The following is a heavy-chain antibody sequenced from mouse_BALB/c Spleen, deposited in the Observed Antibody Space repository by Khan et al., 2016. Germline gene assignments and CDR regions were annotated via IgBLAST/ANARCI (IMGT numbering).Heavy chain of an antibody. CDR2: INPDGTTI. Sequence: EVQLQESGGGLVQPGGSLKLSCAASGFDFSRYWMTWVRQAPGKGLEWIGEINPDGTTINYTPSLKEKFIISRDNAKNTLYLQMSKVRSEDIALYDCARRAVGTPAWFVYWGQGTLVTVSA. CDR3: ARRAVGTPAWFVY. V-gene: IGHV4-1*02. J-gene: IGHJ3*01. D-gene: IGHD3-3*01. CDR1: GFDFSRYW.